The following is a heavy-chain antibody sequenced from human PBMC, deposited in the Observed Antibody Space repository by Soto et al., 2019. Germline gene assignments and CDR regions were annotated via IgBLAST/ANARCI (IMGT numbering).Heavy chain of an antibody. Sequence: SETLSLTCTVSGVSINSKVYYWAWVRQSPGKGLEWIGSVFYTGSTYHNPSLESRISISVDTPDNRFSLRVTSMTAADTGIYFCARHPFGGYAFDSWGQGTLVTVSS. D-gene: IGHD3-16*01. CDR1: GVSINSKVYY. CDR2: VFYTGST. CDR3: ARHPFGGYAFDS. J-gene: IGHJ4*02. V-gene: IGHV4-39*01.